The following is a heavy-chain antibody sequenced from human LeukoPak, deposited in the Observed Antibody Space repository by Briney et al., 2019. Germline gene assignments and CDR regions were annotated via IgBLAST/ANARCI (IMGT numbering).Heavy chain of an antibody. D-gene: IGHD3-10*01. CDR3: AKNVLLRFGIDY. CDR2: ISGSGGST. CDR1: GFTFSSYA. V-gene: IGHV3-23*01. J-gene: IGHJ4*02. Sequence: GGSLRLTCTASGFTFSSYAMSWVRQAPGKGLEWVSAISGSGGSTYYADSVKGRFTISRDNSKNTLYLQMKILRAEDTAVYYCAKNVLLRFGIDYWGQGTLVTVSS.